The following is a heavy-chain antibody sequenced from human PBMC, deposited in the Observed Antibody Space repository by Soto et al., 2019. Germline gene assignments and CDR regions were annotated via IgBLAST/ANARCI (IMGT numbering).Heavy chain of an antibody. D-gene: IGHD3-16*01. J-gene: IGHJ3*01. CDR3: ARVGSYYDSAVSSGAIDV. V-gene: IGHV4-34*01. Sequence: QVQLQQWGEGLLKPSETLSLTCAVYGGSFSNYYWSWIRQPPGRGLEWIGGVNHRGDTNYSPSVKSRVTVSVDTSRNQFSLKLSSVTVADTAVYYCARVGSYYDSAVSSGAIDVWGQGTMVSVSS. CDR1: GGSFSNYY. CDR2: VNHRGDT.